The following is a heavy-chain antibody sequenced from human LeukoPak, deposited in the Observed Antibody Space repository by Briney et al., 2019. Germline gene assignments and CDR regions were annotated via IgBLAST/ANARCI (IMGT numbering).Heavy chain of an antibody. J-gene: IGHJ4*02. CDR1: GFTFSDYY. Sequence: GGSLRLSCAAFGFTFSDYYMSWIRQAPGKGLEWVSYISSSGSTIYYADSVKGRFSISRDNAKNSLYLQMNSLRAEDTAVYYCARGGYLTYYDILTGYSSQAAFDYWGQGTLVTVSS. CDR2: ISSSGSTI. CDR3: ARGGYLTYYDILTGYSSQAAFDY. V-gene: IGHV3-11*01. D-gene: IGHD3-9*01.